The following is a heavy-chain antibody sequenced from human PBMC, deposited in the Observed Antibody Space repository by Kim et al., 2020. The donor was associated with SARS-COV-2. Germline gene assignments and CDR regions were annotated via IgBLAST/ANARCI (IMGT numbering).Heavy chain of an antibody. CDR1: GFTFSTYA. Sequence: GGSLRLSFSASGFTFSTYAMIWVRQAPGKGLEWLSSIRASGVSTYYADSVKGRFTISRDNSKNTLYLQMNSLRAEDTAVYYCTKPETTGYYSPDYWGQGTLVTVSS. D-gene: IGHD3-9*01. CDR3: TKPETTGYYSPDY. J-gene: IGHJ4*02. V-gene: IGHV3-23*01. CDR2: IRASGVST.